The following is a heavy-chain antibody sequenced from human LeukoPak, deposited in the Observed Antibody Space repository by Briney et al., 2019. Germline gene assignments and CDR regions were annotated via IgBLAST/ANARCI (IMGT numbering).Heavy chain of an antibody. D-gene: IGHD3-10*01. CDR3: SISGPPLYYFDY. CDR2: IIPIFGTA. Sequence: SVKVSCKASGGTFSSYAISWVRQAPGQGLEWMGGIIPIFGTANYAQKFQGRVTITADESTSTAYMELSSLRSEDTAVYYCSISGPPLYYFDYWGQGTLVTVSS. V-gene: IGHV1-69*13. CDR1: GGTFSSYA. J-gene: IGHJ4*02.